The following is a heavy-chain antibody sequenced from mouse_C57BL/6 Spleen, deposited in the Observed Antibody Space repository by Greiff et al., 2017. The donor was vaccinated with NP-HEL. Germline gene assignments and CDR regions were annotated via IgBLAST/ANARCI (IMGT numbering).Heavy chain of an antibody. D-gene: IGHD2-3*01. V-gene: IGHV1-61*01. CDR1: GYTFTSYW. Sequence: VQLQQPGAELVRPGSSVKLSCKASGYTFTSYWMDWVKQRPGQGLEWIGNIYPSDSETHYNQKFKDKATLTVDKSSITAYMQLSSLTSEDSAVYYCARGEGWLLRTFAYWGQGTLVTVSA. CDR2: IYPSDSET. CDR3: ARGEGWLLRTFAY. J-gene: IGHJ3*01.